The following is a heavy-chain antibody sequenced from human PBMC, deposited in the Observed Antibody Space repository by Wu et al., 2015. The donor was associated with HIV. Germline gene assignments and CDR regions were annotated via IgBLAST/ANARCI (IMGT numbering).Heavy chain of an antibody. D-gene: IGHD6-19*01. CDR3: ARVDRSGWWGAFDI. CDR2: INPNSGGA. Sequence: QVQIVQSATEVKKPGASVKVSCKTSGYTFSAAYIHWVRQAPGQGLEWMGSINPNSGGADYAQNVQGRVTITRDKSISTAYMELRSLRSDDTAVYYCARVDRSGWWGAFDIWGQGTMVTVSS. V-gene: IGHV1-2*02. J-gene: IGHJ3*02. CDR1: GYTFSAAY.